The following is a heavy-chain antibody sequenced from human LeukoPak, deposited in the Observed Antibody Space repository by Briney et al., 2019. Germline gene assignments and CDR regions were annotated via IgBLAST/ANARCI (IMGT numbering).Heavy chain of an antibody. V-gene: IGHV3-30*03. CDR3: ARPPPASMIRGVIIPHFDT. J-gene: IGHJ4*02. CDR2: ISYDGSHQ. D-gene: IGHD3-10*01. Sequence: GGSLRLSCAASGFILSTYDMHWVRQAPGKGLEWVAVISYDGSHQYYADSVQGRFTISRDTPKNTLYLQTNSLRPEDTAIYYCARPPPASMIRGVIIPHFDTWGQGTLVTVSS. CDR1: GFILSTYD.